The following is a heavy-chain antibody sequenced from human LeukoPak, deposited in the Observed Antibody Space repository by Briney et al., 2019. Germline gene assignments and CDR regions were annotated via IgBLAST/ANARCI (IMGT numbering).Heavy chain of an antibody. D-gene: IGHD5-24*01. CDR2: ISSSSSTI. J-gene: IGHJ6*02. V-gene: IGHV3-48*01. CDR3: ARDSAGDGYNYFYYYGMDV. Sequence: PGESLRLSCAASGFTFSSYSMNWVRQAPGKGLEWVSYISSSSSTIYYADSVKGRFTISRDNAKNSLYLQMNSLRAEDTAVYYCARDSAGDGYNYFYYYGMDVWGQGTTVTVSS. CDR1: GFTFSSYS.